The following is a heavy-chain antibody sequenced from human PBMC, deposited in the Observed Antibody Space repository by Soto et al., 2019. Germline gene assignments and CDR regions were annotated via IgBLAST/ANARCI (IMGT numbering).Heavy chain of an antibody. CDR3: ASDGPGCSSTSCYENNAFDI. CDR1: GFTFSSYG. V-gene: IGHV3-33*01. Sequence: GGSLRLSCAASGFTFSSYGMHWVRQAPGKGLEWVAVIWYDGSNKYYADSVKGRFTISRDNSKNTLYLQMNSLRAEDTAVYYCASDGPGCSSTSCYENNAFDIWGQGTMVTVSS. J-gene: IGHJ3*02. D-gene: IGHD2-2*01. CDR2: IWYDGSNK.